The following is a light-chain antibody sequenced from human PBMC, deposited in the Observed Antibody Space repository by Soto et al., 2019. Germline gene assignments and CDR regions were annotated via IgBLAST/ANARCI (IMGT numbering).Light chain of an antibody. CDR1: GSNIGAGYD. CDR3: QSYDSSLSGVV. CDR2: GNN. J-gene: IGLJ2*01. Sequence: QSVLTQPPSVSGAPGQRVTISCTGSGSNIGAGYDVHWYQQLPGTAPKLLIYGNNNRPSGVPDRFSGSKSGTSASLAITGLQAEDEADYYRQSYDSSLSGVVFGGGTKLTVL. V-gene: IGLV1-40*01.